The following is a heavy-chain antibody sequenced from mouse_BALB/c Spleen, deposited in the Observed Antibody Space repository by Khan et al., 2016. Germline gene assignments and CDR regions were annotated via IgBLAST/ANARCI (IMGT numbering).Heavy chain of an antibody. CDR2: ISSGGSYT. CDR3: AREAYGNYLYY. J-gene: IGHJ4*01. D-gene: IGHD2-10*02. CDR1: GFTFSSYG. Sequence: EVELVESGGDLVKPGGSLKLSCAASGFTFSSYGMSWVRQTPDKRLEWVATISSGGSYTYYPDSVKGRFTISRDNAKNTLYLQMSSLKAEDTAMYYCAREAYGNYLYYWGQGTSVTVSS. V-gene: IGHV5-6*01.